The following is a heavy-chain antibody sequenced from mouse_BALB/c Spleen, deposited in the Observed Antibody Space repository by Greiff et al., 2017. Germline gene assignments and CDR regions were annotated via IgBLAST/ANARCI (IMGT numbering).Heavy chain of an antibody. Sequence: VQLQESGPELVKPGASVKMSCKASGYTFTSYYIHWVKQRPGQGLEWIGWIYPGDGSTKYNEKFKGKATLTADKSSSTAYMQLSSLTSENSAVYFCARSGGYDGTWFAYWGQGTLVTVSA. V-gene: IGHV1S56*01. J-gene: IGHJ3*01. D-gene: IGHD2-2*01. CDR2: IYPGDGST. CDR3: ARSGGYDGTWFAY. CDR1: GYTFTSYY.